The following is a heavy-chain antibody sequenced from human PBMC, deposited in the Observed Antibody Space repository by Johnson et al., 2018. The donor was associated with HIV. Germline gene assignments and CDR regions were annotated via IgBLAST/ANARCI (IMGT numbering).Heavy chain of an antibody. CDR2: IRYDGSNK. CDR3: ARSLIAAADAFDI. J-gene: IGHJ3*02. CDR1: GFTVSTNY. D-gene: IGHD6-13*01. V-gene: IGHV3-33*08. Sequence: QVQLVESGGGLVHPGGSLRLSCAASGFTVSTNYMSWVRQAPGKGLEWVAFIRYDGSNKYYADSVKGRFTISRDNSKNTLYLQMNSLRAEDTAVYYCARSLIAAADAFDIWGQGTMVTVSS.